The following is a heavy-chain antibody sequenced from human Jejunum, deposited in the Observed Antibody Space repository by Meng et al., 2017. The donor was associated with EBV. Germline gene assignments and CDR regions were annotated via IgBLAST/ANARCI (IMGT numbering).Heavy chain of an antibody. CDR2: IYSSGST. J-gene: IGHJ5*02. CDR1: VASISSSSYY. Sequence: LQRQESGPGLVKPSETLSLTCTVSVASISSSSYYWAWIRQPPGKGLEWIGSIYSSGSTYYNPSLKSRVTISVDTSKNQFSLKLSSVTAADTAVYYCARAPSVAAAGLNNWFDPWGQGTLVTVSS. V-gene: IGHV4-39*01. CDR3: ARAPSVAAAGLNNWFDP. D-gene: IGHD6-13*01.